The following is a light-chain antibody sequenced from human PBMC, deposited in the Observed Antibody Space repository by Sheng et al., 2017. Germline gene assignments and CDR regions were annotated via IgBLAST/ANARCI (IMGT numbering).Light chain of an antibody. V-gene: IGKV3-20*01. CDR3: QHYGNSLLT. Sequence: LTQSPSSLSASVGDRVIITCRASQGISTYLAWYQQKPGQAPRLLIHAASSRATGIPDRFSGSGSGTDFTLTISRLEPEDFAVYYCQHYGNSLLTFGGGTKVEIK. CDR2: AAS. J-gene: IGKJ4*01. CDR1: QGISTY.